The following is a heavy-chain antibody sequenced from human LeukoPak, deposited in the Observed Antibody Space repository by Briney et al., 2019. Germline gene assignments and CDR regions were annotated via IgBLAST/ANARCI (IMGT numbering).Heavy chain of an antibody. J-gene: IGHJ4*02. V-gene: IGHV3-23*01. CDR1: GFTFSSYA. CDR2: ISGGGGST. Sequence: GGSLRLSCAASGFTFSSYAMSWVRQAPGKGLEWVAAISGGGGSTYYADSVKGRFTISRDNSKNTLYLQMNSLRAEDTAVSYCSKGSRTMNYDILTGTVIDYWGQGTLVTVSS. CDR3: SKGSRTMNYDILTGTVIDY. D-gene: IGHD3-9*01.